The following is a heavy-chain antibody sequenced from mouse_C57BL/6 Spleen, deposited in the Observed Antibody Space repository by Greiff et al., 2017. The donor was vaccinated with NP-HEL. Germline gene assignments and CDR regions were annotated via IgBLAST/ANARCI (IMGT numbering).Heavy chain of an antibody. CDR3: ARGGSYYAMDY. CDR2: ISGGGGNT. CDR1: GFTFSSYT. V-gene: IGHV5-9*01. D-gene: IGHD1-1*02. Sequence: EVKLVESGGGLVKPGGSLKLSCAASGFTFSSYTMSWVRQTPEQRLEWVATISGGGGNTYYPDSVKGRFTISRDNAKNTLYLQMSSLRSEDTALYYCARGGSYYAMDYWGQGTSVTVSS. J-gene: IGHJ4*01.